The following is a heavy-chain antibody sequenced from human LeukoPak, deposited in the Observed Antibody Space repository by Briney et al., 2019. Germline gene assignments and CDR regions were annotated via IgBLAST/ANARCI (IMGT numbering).Heavy chain of an antibody. CDR2: INAGNANT. CDR3: ARDSSVWYNDY. CDR1: GYTFTSYI. V-gene: IGHV1-3*01. D-gene: IGHD6-19*01. J-gene: IGHJ4*02. Sequence: ASVKVSCKASGYTFTSYIIHWVRQAPGQRLEWMGWINAGNANTKYSQKFQGRVTITRDTSASTAYMELSSLTSEDMAVYYCARDSSVWYNDYWGQGTLVTVSS.